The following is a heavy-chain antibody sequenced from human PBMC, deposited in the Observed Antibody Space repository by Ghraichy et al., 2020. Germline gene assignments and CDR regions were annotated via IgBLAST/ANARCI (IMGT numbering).Heavy chain of an antibody. J-gene: IGHJ4*02. CDR2: LAYDGAVQ. CDR3: TGGTAITNYYDF. Sequence: LSLTCAASGLTFRHYAMPCVRQAPGKRLEWVAALAYDGAVQHYSDSVRGRFTISIDNSKNTLFLQMNSLGTDDTAVYYCTGGTAITNYYDFWGQGTLVTVSS. D-gene: IGHD5-18*01. V-gene: IGHV3-30*03. CDR1: GLTFRHYA.